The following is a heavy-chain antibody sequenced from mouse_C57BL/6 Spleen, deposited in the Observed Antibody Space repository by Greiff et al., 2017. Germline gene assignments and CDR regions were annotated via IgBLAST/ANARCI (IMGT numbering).Heavy chain of an antibody. Sequence: QVQLQQSGAELARPGASVKMSCKASGYTFTSYTMHWVKQRPGQGLEWIGYINPSSGYTKYNQKFKDKATLTADKSSSTAYMQLSSLTSEDSAVYYCARKAGGSYWYFDVWGTGTTVTVSS. J-gene: IGHJ1*03. D-gene: IGHD6-1*01. CDR1: GYTFTSYT. V-gene: IGHV1-4*01. CDR2: INPSSGYT. CDR3: ARKAGGSYWYFDV.